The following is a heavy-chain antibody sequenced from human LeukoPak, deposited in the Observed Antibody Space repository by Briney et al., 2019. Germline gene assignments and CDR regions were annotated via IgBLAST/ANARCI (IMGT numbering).Heavy chain of an antibody. V-gene: IGHV4-4*07. CDR2: IFGGGTT. Sequence: PSETLSLTCTVSGDSINSHHWSWIRQPAGKGLEWIGRIFGGGTTNYNSSLKSRVTMSLDTSKNQFSLKMTSMTAADTAVYYCAREGGSGWTHINHCDSWGQGTLVIVSS. D-gene: IGHD6-19*01. CDR1: GDSINSHH. J-gene: IGHJ4*02. CDR3: AREGGSGWTHINHCDS.